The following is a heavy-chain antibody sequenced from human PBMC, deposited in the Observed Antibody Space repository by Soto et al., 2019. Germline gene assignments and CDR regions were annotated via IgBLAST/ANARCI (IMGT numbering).Heavy chain of an antibody. D-gene: IGHD5-12*01. J-gene: IGHJ6*02. V-gene: IGHV3-74*01. CDR2: INSDGSST. CDR1: GFTFSSYW. CDR3: ARAGEMATITYYYYYYGMDV. Sequence: GGSLRLSCAASGFTFSSYWMHWVRQAPGKGLVWVSRINSDGSSTSYADSVKGRFTISRDNAKNTLYLQMNSLRAEDTAVYYCARAGEMATITYYYYYYGMDVWGQGTTVTVSS.